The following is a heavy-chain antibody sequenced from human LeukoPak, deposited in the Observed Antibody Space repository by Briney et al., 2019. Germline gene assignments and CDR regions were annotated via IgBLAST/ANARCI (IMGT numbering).Heavy chain of an antibody. CDR1: GGSISSGSYY. D-gene: IGHD3-3*01. J-gene: IGHJ3*02. Sequence: SETLSLTCTVSGGSISSGSYYWSWIRQPAGKGLEWIGRIYTSGSTNYNPSLKSRVTISVDTSKNQFSLKLSSVTAADTAVYYCARMADRVLDIWGQGTMVTVSS. V-gene: IGHV4-61*02. CDR2: IYTSGST. CDR3: ARMADRVLDI.